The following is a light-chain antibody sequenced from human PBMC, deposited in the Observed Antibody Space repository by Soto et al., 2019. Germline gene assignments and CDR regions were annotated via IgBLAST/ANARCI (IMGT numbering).Light chain of an antibody. V-gene: IGLV2-23*03. Sequence: QSALTQPASVSGSPGQWITISCTGTSSDVGGYNLVSWYQQHPGKAPKLMIYEGSKRPSGVSNRFSGSKSGNTAAPTISGLQAEDEADYYCCSYAGSSTFVVFGGGTQLTVL. CDR1: SSDVGGYNL. J-gene: IGLJ2*01. CDR3: CSYAGSSTFVV. CDR2: EGS.